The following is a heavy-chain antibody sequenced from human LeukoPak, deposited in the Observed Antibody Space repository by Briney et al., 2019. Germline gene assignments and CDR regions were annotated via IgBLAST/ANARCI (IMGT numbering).Heavy chain of an antibody. V-gene: IGHV4-59*12. D-gene: IGHD2-2*01. CDR2: IYYSGST. J-gene: IGHJ6*02. Sequence: SETLSLTCTVSGGSISSYYWSWIRQPPGKGLEWIGYIYYSGSTNYNPSLKSRVTISVDTSKNQFSLKLSSVTAADTAVYYCARVCSSTSCYFTDYYYGMDVWGQGTTVTISS. CDR1: GGSISSYY. CDR3: ARVCSSTSCYFTDYYYGMDV.